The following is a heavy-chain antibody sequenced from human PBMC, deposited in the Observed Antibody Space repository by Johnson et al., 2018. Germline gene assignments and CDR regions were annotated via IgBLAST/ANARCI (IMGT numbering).Heavy chain of an antibody. CDR3: ARDSTTYDAFDI. CDR2: IYSGNST. D-gene: IGHD1-1*01. CDR1: GFTVSSNY. J-gene: IGHJ3*02. V-gene: IGHV3-66*02. Sequence: EVQLVESGGGLVQPGGSLRLSCAASGFTVSSNYMSWVRQAPGKGLEWVSIIYSGNSTYYADSVKGRFTISRDNSKNTLYLQMNSLRAEDTAVYYCARDSTTYDAFDIWGQGTMVTVSS.